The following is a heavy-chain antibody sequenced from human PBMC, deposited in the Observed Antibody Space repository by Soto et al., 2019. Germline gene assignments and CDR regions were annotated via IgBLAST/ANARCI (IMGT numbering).Heavy chain of an antibody. V-gene: IGHV3-30-3*01. Sequence: QVQLVESGGGVVQPGRSLRLSCAASGFTFSSYAMHWVRQAPGKGLEWVAVISYDGSNKYYADSVKGRFTISRDNSKNTLYLQMNSLRAEDTAVYYCAREGRWKDTAPSGVFDYWGQGTLVTVSS. CDR3: AREGRWKDTAPSGVFDY. D-gene: IGHD5-18*01. CDR2: ISYDGSNK. CDR1: GFTFSSYA. J-gene: IGHJ4*02.